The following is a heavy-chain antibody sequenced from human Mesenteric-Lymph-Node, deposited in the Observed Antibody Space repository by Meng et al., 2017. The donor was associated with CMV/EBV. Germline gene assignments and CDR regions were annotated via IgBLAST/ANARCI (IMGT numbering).Heavy chain of an antibody. J-gene: IGHJ6*02. CDR1: GGSISSSSYY. CDR2: IYYSGST. Sequence: GSLRLSCTVSGGSISSSSYYWGWIRQPPGKGLEWIGSIYYSGSTYYNPSLKSRVTISVDTSKNQFSLKLSSVTAADTAVYYCASEGYYDFWSGYYTSGGMDVWGQGTTVTVSS. CDR3: ASEGYYDFWSGYYTSGGMDV. V-gene: IGHV4-39*07. D-gene: IGHD3-3*01.